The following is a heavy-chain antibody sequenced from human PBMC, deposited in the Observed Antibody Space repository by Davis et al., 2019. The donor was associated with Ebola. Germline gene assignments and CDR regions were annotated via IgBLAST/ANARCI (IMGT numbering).Heavy chain of an antibody. D-gene: IGHD6-6*01. CDR3: ARLPALSIAARRNYYYYGMDV. CDR1: GGTFSSYT. J-gene: IGHJ6*02. Sequence: SVKVSCKASGGTFSSYTISWVRQAPGQGLEWMGGIIPIFGTANYAQKFQGRVTITADKSTSTAYMELSSLRSDDTAVYYCARLPALSIAARRNYYYYGMDVWGQGTTVTVSS. V-gene: IGHV1-69*06. CDR2: IIPIFGTA.